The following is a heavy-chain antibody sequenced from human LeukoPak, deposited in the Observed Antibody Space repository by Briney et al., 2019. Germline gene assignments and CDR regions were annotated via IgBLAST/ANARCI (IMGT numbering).Heavy chain of an antibody. J-gene: IGHJ3*01. CDR1: GFTFDNYA. CDR2: ISDRGDRT. CDR3: AKYRTPFYFDAFDV. D-gene: IGHD2/OR15-2a*01. V-gene: IGHV3-23*01. Sequence: GGSLRLSCAASGFTFDNYAMSWVRQAPGKGLEWVSGISDRGDRTYYTDSVKGLFTISRDNSKNTLSVQMNSLRAEDTAVYYCAKYRTPFYFDAFDVWVLGTMVIDSS.